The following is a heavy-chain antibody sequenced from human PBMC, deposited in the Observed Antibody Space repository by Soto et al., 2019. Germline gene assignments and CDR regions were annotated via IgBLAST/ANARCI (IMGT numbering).Heavy chain of an antibody. CDR2: INAGNGNT. V-gene: IGHV1-3*01. J-gene: IGHJ3*02. D-gene: IGHD3-16*02. CDR1: GYTFTSYA. CDR3: ASGFFYYDYIWGSYRFELAFDI. Sequence: ASVQVSCKASGYTFTSYAMHWVRQAPGQRLEWMGWINAGNGNTKYSQKFQGRVTITRDTSASTAYMELSSLRSEDTAVYYCASGFFYYDYIWGSYRFELAFDIWGQGTMVTVSS.